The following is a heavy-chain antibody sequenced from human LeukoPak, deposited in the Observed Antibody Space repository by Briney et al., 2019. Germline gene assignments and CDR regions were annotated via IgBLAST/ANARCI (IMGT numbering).Heavy chain of an antibody. CDR1: GYSFTSYW. D-gene: IGHD3-3*01. Sequence: GESLKISCKGSGYSFTSYWIGWVRQMPGKGLEWMGIIYPGDSDTRCSPSFQGQVTISADKSISTAYLQWSSLKASDTAMYYCARSGPYYDFWSGYLPGGMDVWGQGTTVTVSS. V-gene: IGHV5-51*01. J-gene: IGHJ6*02. CDR2: IYPGDSDT. CDR3: ARSGPYYDFWSGYLPGGMDV.